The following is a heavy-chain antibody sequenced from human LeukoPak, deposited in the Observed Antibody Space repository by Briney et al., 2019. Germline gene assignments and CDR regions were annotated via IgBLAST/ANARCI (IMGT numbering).Heavy chain of an antibody. V-gene: IGHV3-7*01. CDR3: ATRKCSISACRASSYRCMDD. CDR2: IKEDGGET. CDR1: GFTFSSYW. J-gene: IGHJ6*03. Sequence: GGSLRLSCETSGFTFSSYWMTWVRQAPGKGLEWVANIKEDGGETYYVGSVKGRFTVSRDNAKNSLYLQMNSLRVEDTAIYYCATRKCSISACRASSYRCMDDWGKGTTVTVSS. D-gene: IGHD2-2*01.